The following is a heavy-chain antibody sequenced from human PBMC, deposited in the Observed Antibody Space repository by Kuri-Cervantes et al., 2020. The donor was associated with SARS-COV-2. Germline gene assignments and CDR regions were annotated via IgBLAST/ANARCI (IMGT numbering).Heavy chain of an antibody. D-gene: IGHD2-15*01. CDR1: GYTFTTHW. CDR3: ARRGSATTFLDY. Sequence: GGSLRLSCKASGYTFTTHWIGWLRQMPGKGLEWMRIIYPSDSDTRYSPSFQGQVIISVARSINTAYLQWSSLKPSDTAIYYCARRGSATTFLDYWGQGTQVTVSS. J-gene: IGHJ4*02. V-gene: IGHV5-51*01. CDR2: IYPSDSDT.